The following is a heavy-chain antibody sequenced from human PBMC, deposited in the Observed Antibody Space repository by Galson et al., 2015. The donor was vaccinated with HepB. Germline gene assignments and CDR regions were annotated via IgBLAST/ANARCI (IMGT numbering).Heavy chain of an antibody. D-gene: IGHD2-2*01. Sequence: SVKVSCKASGYTFTSYGISWVRQAPGQGLEWMGWISAYNGNTNYAQKLQGRVTMTTDTSTSTAYMELRSLRSDDTAVYYCARDPGDIVVAWYNWFDPWGQGTLVTVSS. J-gene: IGHJ5*02. CDR1: GYTFTSYG. V-gene: IGHV1-18*01. CDR3: ARDPGDIVVAWYNWFDP. CDR2: ISAYNGNT.